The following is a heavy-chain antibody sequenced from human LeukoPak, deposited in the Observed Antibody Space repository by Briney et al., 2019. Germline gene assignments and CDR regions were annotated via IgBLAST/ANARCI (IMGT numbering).Heavy chain of an antibody. CDR2: IKEDGSEK. V-gene: IGHV3-7*01. D-gene: IGHD2-2*01. Sequence: GGSLRLSCAASGFTFSDYYMSWIRQAPGKGLEWVANIKEDGSEKYYVDSVKGRFTISRDNAKNSLYLQMNSLRADDTAVYYCARSSRAIDSWGQGTLVTVSS. J-gene: IGHJ4*02. CDR1: GFTFSDYY. CDR3: ARSSRAIDS.